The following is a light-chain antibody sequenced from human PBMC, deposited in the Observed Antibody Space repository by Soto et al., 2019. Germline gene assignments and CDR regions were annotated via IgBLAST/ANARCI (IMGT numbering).Light chain of an antibody. CDR2: EVS. V-gene: IGLV2-14*01. CDR3: RAYISSSIDDV. Sequence: QSALTQPASVSGSPGQSITISCTGTSSDVGGYNYVSWYQHHPGKAPKLMMYEVSNGPSGVSNRFSGSKSCKTSSLTISGLQAEDDGDYYGRAYISSSIDDVVGTGTKLAVL. J-gene: IGLJ1*01. CDR1: SSDVGGYNY.